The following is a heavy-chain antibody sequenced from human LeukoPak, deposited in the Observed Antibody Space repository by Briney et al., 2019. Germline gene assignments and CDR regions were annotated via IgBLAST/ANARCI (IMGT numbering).Heavy chain of an antibody. V-gene: IGHV3-30*07. D-gene: IGHD2-2*01. CDR3: ARDGCSRTSCHSNYLDH. CDR2: VSYDGALQ. J-gene: IGHJ4*02. Sequence: PGGSLRLSCSASGFIFSSYAMHWVRQAPGKGLEWLAVVSYDGALQYYADSVKGRFTISRDNSKSTLYVQMNSLRAEDTAVYYCARDGCSRTSCHSNYLDHWGQGTPVTVSS. CDR1: GFIFSSYA.